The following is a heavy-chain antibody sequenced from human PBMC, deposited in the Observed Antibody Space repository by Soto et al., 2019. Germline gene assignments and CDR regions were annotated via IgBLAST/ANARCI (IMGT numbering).Heavy chain of an antibody. V-gene: IGHV3-48*03. J-gene: IGHJ3*02. CDR1: GFTFSSYE. Sequence: PGGSLRLSCAASGFTFSSYEMNWVRQAPGKGLEWVSYISSSGSTIYYADSVKGRFTISRDNAKNSLYLQMNSPRAEDTAVYYCAXARHWFGELLAGNAFDIWGQGAMVTVSS. CDR3: AXARHWFGELLAGNAFDI. CDR2: ISSSGSTI. D-gene: IGHD3-10*01.